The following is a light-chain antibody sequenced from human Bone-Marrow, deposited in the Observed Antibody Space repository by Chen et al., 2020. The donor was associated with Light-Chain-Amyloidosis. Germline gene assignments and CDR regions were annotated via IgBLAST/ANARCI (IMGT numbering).Light chain of an antibody. CDR1: DLPTKY. J-gene: IGLJ2*01. V-gene: IGLV3-25*03. CDR2: RDT. Sequence: SYELTQPPSLSVSTGQTAKITCSGDDLPTKYAYWYQQKPGQAPVLVIPRDTERPSGISERFSGSSSGTTATLTISGVQAEDEADYNCQSADRSGTYEVIFGGGTKLTVL. CDR3: QSADRSGTYEVI.